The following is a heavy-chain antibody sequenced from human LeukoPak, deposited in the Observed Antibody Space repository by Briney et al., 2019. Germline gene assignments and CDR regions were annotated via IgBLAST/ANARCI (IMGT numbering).Heavy chain of an antibody. D-gene: IGHD3-3*01. J-gene: IGHJ6*03. CDR2: INHSGST. CDR3: ARIVLRFLEWLPPYYYYYMDV. CDR1: GGSFSGYY. Sequence: SETLSLTRAVYGGSFSGYYWSWIRQPPGKGLEWIGEINHSGSTNYNPSLKSRVTISVDTSKNQFSLKLSSVTAADTAVYYCARIVLRFLEWLPPYYYYYMDVWGKGTTVTVSS. V-gene: IGHV4-34*01.